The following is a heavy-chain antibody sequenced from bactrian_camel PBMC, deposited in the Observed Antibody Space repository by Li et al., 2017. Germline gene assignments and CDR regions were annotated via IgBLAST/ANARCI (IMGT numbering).Heavy chain of an antibody. CDR2: IDKSGSP. J-gene: IGHJ6*01. CDR3: AASVDRCRLLRGILPILSQRFGY. CDR1: DNVSKYY. Sequence: HVQLVESGGGSVQAGGSLRLACEASDNVSKYYMAWFRQAPGKEREGVASIDKSGSPTYTYSVMGRFTISKDNVRNTLYLEMNSLKPEDTAMYYCAASVDRCRLLRGILPILSQRFGYWGQGTQVTVS. V-gene: IGHV3S53*01. D-gene: IGHD5*01.